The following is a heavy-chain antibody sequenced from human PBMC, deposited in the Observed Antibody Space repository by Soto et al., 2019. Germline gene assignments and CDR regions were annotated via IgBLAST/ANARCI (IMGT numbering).Heavy chain of an antibody. Sequence: QVQLVQSGAEVKKPGSSVKVSCKASGGTFSSYAISWVRQAPGQGLEWMGGIIPIFGTANYAQKFQGRVTITADKSTSTAYMELSSLRSEDTAVYYCVRVTTIFGVVIGFDYWGQGTLVTVSS. J-gene: IGHJ4*02. D-gene: IGHD3-3*01. V-gene: IGHV1-69*06. CDR1: GGTFSSYA. CDR3: VRVTTIFGVVIGFDY. CDR2: IIPIFGTA.